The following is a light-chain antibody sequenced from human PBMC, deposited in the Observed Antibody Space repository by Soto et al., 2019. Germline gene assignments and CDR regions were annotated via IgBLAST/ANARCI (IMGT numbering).Light chain of an antibody. J-gene: IGLJ3*02. CDR3: SSYAGSSRV. Sequence: QSALTQPASVSGSPGQSITISCTGTISDVDFYNYLSWYQHHPGKAPKLMIYEVSNRPSGISNRFSGSKSGNTASLTISGLQPEDEAHYYCSSYAGSSRVFGGGTKLTVL. CDR2: EVS. V-gene: IGLV2-14*01. CDR1: ISDVDFYNY.